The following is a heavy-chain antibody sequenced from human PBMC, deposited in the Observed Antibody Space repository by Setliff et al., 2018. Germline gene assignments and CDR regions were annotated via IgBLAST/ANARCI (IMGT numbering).Heavy chain of an antibody. CDR1: GFTFNRYG. J-gene: IGHJ3*02. V-gene: IGHV3-30*02. CDR3: AKSVTMIVPGAFDI. CDR2: IRFDGSHE. Sequence: LTCAASGFTFNRYGMYWVRQAPGKGLEWVAYIRFDGSHEYYGDSVKGRFTISRDISTNTLYLQMNSLRAEDAAVYYCAKSVTMIVPGAFDIRGQGTKVTVSS. D-gene: IGHD3-22*01.